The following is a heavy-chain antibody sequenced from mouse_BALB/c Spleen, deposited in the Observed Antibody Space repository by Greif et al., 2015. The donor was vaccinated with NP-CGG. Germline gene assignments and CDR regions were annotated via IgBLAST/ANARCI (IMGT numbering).Heavy chain of an antibody. D-gene: IGHD1-1*02. V-gene: IGHV1S81*02. J-gene: IGHJ4*01. CDR2: INPSNGGT. Sequence: QVQLQQSGAELVKPGASVKLSCKASGYTFTSYYMYWVKQRPGQGLEWIGGINPSNGGTNFNEKFKSKATLTVDKSSSTAFMQLSSLTSEDSAVYYCTRYGYYAMDYWGQGTSVTVSS. CDR1: GYTFTSYY. CDR3: TRYGYYAMDY.